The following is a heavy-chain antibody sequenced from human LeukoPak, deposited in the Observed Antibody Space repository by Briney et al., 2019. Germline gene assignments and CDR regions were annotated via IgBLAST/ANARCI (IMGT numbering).Heavy chain of an antibody. V-gene: IGHV3-21*01. J-gene: IGHJ4*02. CDR2: ISSSSSDI. D-gene: IGHD5-12*01. CDR1: GFTFSNYS. CDR3: ARESGYDIDFDY. Sequence: GGSLRLSCAASGFTFSNYSLNWVRQAPGKGLEWVSSISSSSSDIYYADSVKGRFTISRDNAKNSLFLQMNSLRAEDTAVYYCARESGYDIDFDYWGQGTLVTVSS.